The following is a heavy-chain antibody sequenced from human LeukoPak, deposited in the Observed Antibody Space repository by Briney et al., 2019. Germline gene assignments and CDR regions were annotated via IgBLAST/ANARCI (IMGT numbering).Heavy chain of an antibody. CDR2: INYSGST. CDR3: ARHAHYYDSSGYYQTRWFDP. D-gene: IGHD3-22*01. CDR1: GGSISSYS. J-gene: IGHJ5*02. V-gene: IGHV4-59*01. Sequence: SETLSLTCSVSGGSISSYSWSWIRQPPGKGLEWIGYINYSGSTNYNPSLKSRVTISVDTSKNQFSVKLSSVTAADTAVYYCARHAHYYDSSGYYQTRWFDPWGQGTLVTVSS.